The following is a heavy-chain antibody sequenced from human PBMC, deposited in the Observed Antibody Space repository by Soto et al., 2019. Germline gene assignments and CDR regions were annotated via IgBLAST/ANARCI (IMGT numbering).Heavy chain of an antibody. CDR2: IYYSGST. Sequence: SETLSLTCTVSGGSVSSSSYYWSWIRQPPGKGLEWIGYIYYSGSTNYNPSLKSRVTISVDTSKNQFSLKLSSVTAADTAVYYCARDCSGGSCYRTLRSGAFDIWGQGTMVTVSS. J-gene: IGHJ3*02. CDR3: ARDCSGGSCYRTLRSGAFDI. D-gene: IGHD2-15*01. V-gene: IGHV4-61*01. CDR1: GGSVSSSSYY.